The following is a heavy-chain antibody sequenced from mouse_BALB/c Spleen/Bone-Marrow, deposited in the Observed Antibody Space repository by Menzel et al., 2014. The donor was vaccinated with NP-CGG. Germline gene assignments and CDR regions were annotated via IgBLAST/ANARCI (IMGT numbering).Heavy chain of an antibody. D-gene: IGHD1-2*01. CDR2: IWAGGST. CDR1: GFSLTNYG. V-gene: IGHV2-9*02. Sequence: VQLQQSGPGLVAPSQSLSTTCTVSGFSLTNYGVHWVRQPPGKGLEWLGVIWAGGSTNYNLALMSRLTISKDNSKSQVFLKMNSLQTDDTGMYYCASSLQRLRGYYFDFWGQGTTLTVSS. CDR3: ASSLQRLRGYYFDF. J-gene: IGHJ2*01.